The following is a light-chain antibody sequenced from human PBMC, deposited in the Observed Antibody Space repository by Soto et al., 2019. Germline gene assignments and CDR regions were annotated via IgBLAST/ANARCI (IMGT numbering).Light chain of an antibody. V-gene: IGLV2-14*03. J-gene: IGLJ1*01. CDR3: SSFTGSSYV. Sequence: HSALTQPASVSGSPGQSITISCTGTSSDVGNNNYVSWYQHNPGRAPKVMICDVTNRPSGVSNRSSGSKSGNTASLTISGLQAEDEADYFCSSFTGSSYVFGSGTKVLVL. CDR2: DVT. CDR1: SSDVGNNNY.